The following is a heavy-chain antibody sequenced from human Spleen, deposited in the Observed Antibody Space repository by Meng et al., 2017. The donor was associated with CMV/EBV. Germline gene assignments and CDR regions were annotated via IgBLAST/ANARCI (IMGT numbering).Heavy chain of an antibody. D-gene: IGHD3-10*01. J-gene: IGHJ6*02. V-gene: IGHV4-59*01. CDR1: GDSISNYY. CDR3: ARGVDYYYGMDV. Sequence: GSLRLSCTVSGDSISNYYWSWIRQPPGKGLEWIGYIYYSGSTNYNPSLKSRVTISVDTSKNQFSQKLSSVTAADTAVYFCARGVDYYYGMDVWGQGTTVTVSS. CDR2: IYYSGST.